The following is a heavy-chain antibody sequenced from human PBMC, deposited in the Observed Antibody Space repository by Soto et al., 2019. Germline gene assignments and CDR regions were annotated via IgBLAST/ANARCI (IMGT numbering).Heavy chain of an antibody. J-gene: IGHJ6*02. V-gene: IGHV3-7*01. D-gene: IGHD6-19*01. CDR1: GFTFSSYC. CDR2: IKQDGSEK. Sequence: PGGSLRLSCAASGFTFSSYCMSWVRQAPGRGLEWVANIKQDGSEKYYVDSVKGRFTLSRDNAKNSLYLQMNSLRAEDAAVYYCARDQGTSGRFYFYGMDVWGQGTTVTVSS. CDR3: ARDQGTSGRFYFYGMDV.